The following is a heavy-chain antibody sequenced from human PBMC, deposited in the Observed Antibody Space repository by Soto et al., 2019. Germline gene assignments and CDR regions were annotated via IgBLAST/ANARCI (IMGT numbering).Heavy chain of an antibody. J-gene: IGHJ4*02. CDR1: GYSFTSYW. CDR2: IYPGDSDT. D-gene: IGHD3-22*01. Sequence: GESLKISCKGSGYSFTSYWIGWVRQMPGKGLEWMGIIYPGDSDTRYSPSLQGQVTISADKSISTAYLQWSSLKASDTAMYYCARHGAYYDSSGYYYTQGSDYWGQGTLVTVSS. CDR3: ARHGAYYDSSGYYYTQGSDY. V-gene: IGHV5-51*01.